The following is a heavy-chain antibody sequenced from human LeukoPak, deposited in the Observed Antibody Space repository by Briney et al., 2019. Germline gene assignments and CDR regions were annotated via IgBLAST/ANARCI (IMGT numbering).Heavy chain of an antibody. CDR1: GGSIRSYY. CDR2: VHYSRST. D-gene: IGHD3-10*01. CDR3: ARTYYGSGSLYYYYYYMDV. Sequence: SETLSLTCTVSGGSIRSYYWSWIRQPPGKGLEWIGYVHYSRSTNYNPSLKSRVTISVDTSKNQFSLKLSSVTAVDAAVYYCARTYYGSGSLYYYYYYMDVWGKGTTVTVSS. V-gene: IGHV4-59*01. J-gene: IGHJ6*03.